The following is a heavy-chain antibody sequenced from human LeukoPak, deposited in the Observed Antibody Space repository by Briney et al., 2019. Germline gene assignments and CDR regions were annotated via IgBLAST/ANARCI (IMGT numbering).Heavy chain of an antibody. V-gene: IGHV6-1*01. CDR2: TYYGSKWYN. CDR1: GDSVSSTSAA. CDR3: ARDPSSGWYYFDY. J-gene: IGHJ4*02. Sequence: SQTLSLTSAISGDSVSSTSAAWNSIRPSPSRRLQSLGRTYYGSKWYNDYAVSVKSRITINPDTSKNQFSLHLNSVTPEDTAVYYCARDPSSGWYYFDYWGQGTLVTVSS. D-gene: IGHD6-19*01.